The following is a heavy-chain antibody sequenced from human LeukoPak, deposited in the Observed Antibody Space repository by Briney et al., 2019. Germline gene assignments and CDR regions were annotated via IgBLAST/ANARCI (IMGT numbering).Heavy chain of an antibody. D-gene: IGHD6-13*01. CDR2: IIPILGIA. CDR1: GGTFSSYT. Sequence: ASVKVSCKASGGTFSSYTISWVRQAPGQGLEWMGRIIPILGIANYAQKFQGRVTITADKSTGTAYMELSSLRSEDTAVYYCVEDQDSSSWPNFDYWGQGTLVTVSS. CDR3: VEDQDSSSWPNFDY. V-gene: IGHV1-69*02. J-gene: IGHJ4*02.